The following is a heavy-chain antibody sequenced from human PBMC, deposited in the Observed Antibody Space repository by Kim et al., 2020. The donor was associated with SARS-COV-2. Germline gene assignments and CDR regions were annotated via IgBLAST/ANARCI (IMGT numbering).Heavy chain of an antibody. V-gene: IGHV4-39*01. CDR1: GGSISSSSHY. CDR3: ARLSVCSRGYYYVGFD. CDR2: IHYSGST. Sequence: SETLSLTCTVSGGSISSSSHYWGWIRQTPGKGLEWIGTIHYSGSTYYNPSLKSRVTISLDTSKNQFSLKLSSLTAADTAVYYFARLSVCSRGYYYVGFD. D-gene: IGHD3-22*01. J-gene: IGHJ4*01.